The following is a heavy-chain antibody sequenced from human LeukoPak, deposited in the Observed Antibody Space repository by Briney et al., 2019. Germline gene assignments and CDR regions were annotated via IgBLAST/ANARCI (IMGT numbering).Heavy chain of an antibody. J-gene: IGHJ4*02. CDR2: IYHSGST. D-gene: IGHD5-24*01. Sequence: PSETLSLTCTVSGYSISSGYYWGWIRQPPGKGLEWIGSIYHSGSTYYNPSLKSRVTISVDTSKNQFSLKLSSVTAADTAVYYCARFPPFRLEENVLGYNSNDWGQGTLVTVSS. CDR3: ARFPPFRLEENVLGYNSND. CDR1: GYSISSGYY. V-gene: IGHV4-38-2*02.